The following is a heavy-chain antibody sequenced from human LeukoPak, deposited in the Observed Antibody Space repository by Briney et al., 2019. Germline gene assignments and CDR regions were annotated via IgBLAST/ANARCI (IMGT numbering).Heavy chain of an antibody. CDR1: GFTFSSYA. CDR3: ARDRAPGIAAAGIGY. Sequence: PGGSLRLSCAASGFTFSSYAMNWVRQAPGKGLEWVSGISGSGAGTYYADSVKGRFTISRDNSKNTLYLQMNSLRAEDTAVYYCARDRAPGIAAAGIGYWGQGTLVTVSS. J-gene: IGHJ4*02. V-gene: IGHV3-23*01. D-gene: IGHD6-13*01. CDR2: ISGSGAGT.